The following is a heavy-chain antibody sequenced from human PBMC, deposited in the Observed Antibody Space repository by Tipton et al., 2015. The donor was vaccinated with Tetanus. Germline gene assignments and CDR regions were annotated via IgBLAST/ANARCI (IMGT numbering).Heavy chain of an antibody. CDR3: ARSLRDFYGSSRPYYFYGMQV. V-gene: IGHV5-51*01. CDR2: IFPRDSKT. D-gene: IGHD3-10*01. J-gene: IGHJ6*02. CDR1: GYSFSSYW. Sequence: VQLVQSGAEVKKPGESLKISCQGSGYSFSSYWIGWVRQKPGIGLEWMGIIFPRDSKTTYSPSFQGQVTISVDKSINTAYLQWSSLKASDTAMYYCARSLRDFYGSSRPYYFYGMQVWGQGTAVTVSS.